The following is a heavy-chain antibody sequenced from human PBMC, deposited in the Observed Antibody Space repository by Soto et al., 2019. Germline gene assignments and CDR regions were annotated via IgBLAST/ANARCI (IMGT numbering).Heavy chain of an antibody. V-gene: IGHV3-30*18. Sequence: QGKLVESWGGVVQPGRSLRLSCAASGFIFSTYGMHWVRQAPGKGLEWVEVISYDGSNKYYADSVKGRFTISRDKSQNTVYLQMNSLRGEDTAVYYCAKDGKVSGSGTYHIDYWGQGTLVTVSS. J-gene: IGHJ4*02. CDR1: GFIFSTYG. D-gene: IGHD3-10*01. CDR2: ISYDGSNK. CDR3: AKDGKVSGSGTYHIDY.